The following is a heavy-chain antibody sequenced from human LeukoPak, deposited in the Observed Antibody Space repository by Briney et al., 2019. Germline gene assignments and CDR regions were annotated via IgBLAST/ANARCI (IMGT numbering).Heavy chain of an antibody. CDR3: ARGGVDWTFDY. V-gene: IGHV4-4*07. D-gene: IGHD3-9*01. CDR1: GGSISNYY. Sequence: SETLSLTCTVSGGSISNYYWSWIRQPAGKGLEWIGHIYTSGSTNYNPSLKSRVTMSVDTSKDQFSLNLSSVTAADTAVYYCARGGVDWTFDYWGQGTLVTVSS. CDR2: IYTSGST. J-gene: IGHJ4*02.